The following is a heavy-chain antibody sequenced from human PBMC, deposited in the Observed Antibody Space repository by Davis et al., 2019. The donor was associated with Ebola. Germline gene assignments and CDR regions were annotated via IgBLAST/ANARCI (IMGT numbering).Heavy chain of an antibody. V-gene: IGHV1-46*01. D-gene: IGHD3-22*01. Sequence: ASVKVSCKASGYTFTSYYMHWVRQAPGQGLEWMGIINPSGGSTSYAQKFQGRVTITADESTSTAYMELSSLRSEDTAVYYCALPNSSGYYPYYYGMDVWGQGTTVTVSS. CDR1: GYTFTSYY. CDR3: ALPNSSGYYPYYYGMDV. CDR2: INPSGGST. J-gene: IGHJ6*02.